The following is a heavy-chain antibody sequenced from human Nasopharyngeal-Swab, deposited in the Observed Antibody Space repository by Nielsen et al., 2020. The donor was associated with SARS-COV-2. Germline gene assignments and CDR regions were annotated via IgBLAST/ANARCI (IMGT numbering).Heavy chain of an antibody. D-gene: IGHD3-9*01. CDR1: GFTVSSNY. CDR2: IYSGGST. CDR3: ARVAAGGFDWYSRYYGMDV. J-gene: IGHJ6*02. V-gene: IGHV3-53*01. Sequence: GGSLRLSCAASGFTVSSNYMSWVRQAPGKGREWVSVIYSGGSTYYADSVKGRFTISRDNSKNTLYLQMNSLRAEDTAVYYCARVAAGGFDWYSRYYGMDVWGQGTTVTVSS.